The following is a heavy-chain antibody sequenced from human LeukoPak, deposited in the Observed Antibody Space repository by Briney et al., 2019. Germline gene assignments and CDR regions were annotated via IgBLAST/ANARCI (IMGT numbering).Heavy chain of an antibody. CDR3: ARAGDSSGYEYYFDY. CDR2: IYTSGST. V-gene: IGHV4-4*07. J-gene: IGHJ4*02. CDR1: GGSISGCY. D-gene: IGHD3-22*01. Sequence: SETLSLTCTVSGGSISGCYWSWIRQPAGKGLEWIGRIYTSGSTNYNPSLKSRVTMSVDMSTNQFSLKLSSVTAADTAVYYCARAGDSSGYEYYFDYWGQGTLVTVSS.